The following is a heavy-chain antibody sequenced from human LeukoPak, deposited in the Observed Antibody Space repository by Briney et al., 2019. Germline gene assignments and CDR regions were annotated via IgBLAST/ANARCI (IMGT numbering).Heavy chain of an antibody. Sequence: GGSLRLSCAASGSTVSSNYMSWVRQAPGKGLEWVSVIYSGGSTYYADSVKGRFTISRDNSKNTLYLQMNSLRAEDTAVYYCARVGYDFWSGPSPFDYWGQGTLVTVSS. D-gene: IGHD3-3*01. CDR1: GSTVSSNY. V-gene: IGHV3-53*01. CDR3: ARVGYDFWSGPSPFDY. J-gene: IGHJ4*02. CDR2: IYSGGST.